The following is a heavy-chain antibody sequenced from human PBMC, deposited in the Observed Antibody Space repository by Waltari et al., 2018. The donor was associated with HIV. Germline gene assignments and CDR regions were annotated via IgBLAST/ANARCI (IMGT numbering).Heavy chain of an antibody. CDR2: IIPMSNTP. Sequence: QVQLVQSGAEVKKPGSSVKVSCKASGGAFSSYTINWVRKAPGQGLEWLGRIIPMSNTPNNGQKFQGRVTITADKSTSTAYMELTSLRSDDTAVYYCASARETMGVDFDSWGLGTLVTVSS. CDR3: ASARETMGVDFDS. V-gene: IGHV1-69*08. J-gene: IGHJ4*02. D-gene: IGHD3-16*01. CDR1: GGAFSSYT.